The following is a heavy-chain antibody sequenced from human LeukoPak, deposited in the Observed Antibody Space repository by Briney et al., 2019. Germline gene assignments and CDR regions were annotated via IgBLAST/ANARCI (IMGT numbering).Heavy chain of an antibody. D-gene: IGHD3-3*01. V-gene: IGHV4-59*01. CDR1: GGSISSYY. J-gene: IGHJ6*02. Sequence: SETLSLTCTVSGGSISSYYCSWIRQPPGKGLGWIGYIYYSGSTNYNPSLKSRVTISVDTSKNQFSLKLSSVTAADTAVYYCARYLLEADGKDVWGQGTTVTVSS. CDR3: ARYLLEADGKDV. CDR2: IYYSGST.